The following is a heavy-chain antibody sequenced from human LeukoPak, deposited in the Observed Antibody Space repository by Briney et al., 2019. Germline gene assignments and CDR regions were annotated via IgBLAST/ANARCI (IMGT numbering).Heavy chain of an antibody. Sequence: TGGSLRLSCAASRFTFSSYWMSWVRQAPGKGLEWVATIRQDGSQKYYVDSVKGRFTISRDNAKNSLYLQMNSLRAEDTAVYYCARESGSVTSEVDFDYWGQGTLVTVSS. CDR3: ARESGSVTSEVDFDY. CDR1: RFTFSSYW. V-gene: IGHV3-7*01. D-gene: IGHD4-17*01. CDR2: IRQDGSQK. J-gene: IGHJ4*02.